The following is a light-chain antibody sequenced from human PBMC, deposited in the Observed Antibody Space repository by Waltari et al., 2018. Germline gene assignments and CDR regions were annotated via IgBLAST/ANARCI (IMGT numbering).Light chain of an antibody. J-gene: IGLJ3*02. CDR1: SSDFGSYNF. Sequence: QSALTQPASVPGSPGQSITISCPGTSSDFGSYNFVSWYQQHPDKAPKLMIYEGTKRPSGVSNRFSGSKSGNTASLTISGLQAEDEADYYCCSYAGSSWVFGGGTKLTVL. V-gene: IGLV2-23*01. CDR2: EGT. CDR3: CSYAGSSWV.